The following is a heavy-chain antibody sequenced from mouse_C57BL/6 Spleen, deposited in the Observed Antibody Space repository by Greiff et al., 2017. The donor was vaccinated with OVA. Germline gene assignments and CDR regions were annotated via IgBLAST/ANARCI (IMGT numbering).Heavy chain of an antibody. CDR1: GYTFTSYW. V-gene: IGHV1-69*01. CDR3: ARYGSSYCFDY. CDR2: IDPSDSYT. D-gene: IGHD1-1*01. Sequence: QVQLQQPGAELVMPGASVKLSCKASGYTFTSYWMHWVKQRPGQGLEWIGEIDPSDSYTNYNQKFKGKSTLTVDKSSSTAYRQLSSLTSEDSAVYYCARYGSSYCFDYWGQGTTLTVSS. J-gene: IGHJ2*01.